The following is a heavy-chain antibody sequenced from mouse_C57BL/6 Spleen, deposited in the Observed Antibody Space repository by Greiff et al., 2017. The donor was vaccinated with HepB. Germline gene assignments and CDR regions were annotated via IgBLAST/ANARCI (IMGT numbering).Heavy chain of an antibody. CDR3: ARDDYPYAMDY. Sequence: EVQRVESVAELVRPGASVKLSCTASGFNIKNTYMHWVKQRPEQGLEWIGRIDPANGNTKYAQKFQGKATITADTSSNTAYLQLSSMTSEDTAIYCCARDDYPYAMDYWGQGTSVTVSS. V-gene: IGHV14-3*01. CDR1: GFNIKNTY. J-gene: IGHJ4*01. D-gene: IGHD2-4*01. CDR2: IDPANGNT.